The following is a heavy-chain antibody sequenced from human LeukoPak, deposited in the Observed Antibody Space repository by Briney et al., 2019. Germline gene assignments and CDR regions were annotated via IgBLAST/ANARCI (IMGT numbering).Heavy chain of an antibody. Sequence: SETLSLTCTVSGGSIRSSYYYWSWIRQPPGKGLEWIGEINHSGSTNYNPSLKSRVTISVDTSKNQFSLKLSSVTAADTAVYYCASYSSGWYGWFDPWGQGTLVTVSS. CDR2: INHSGST. CDR1: GGSIRSSYYY. J-gene: IGHJ5*02. D-gene: IGHD6-19*01. CDR3: ASYSSGWYGWFDP. V-gene: IGHV4-39*07.